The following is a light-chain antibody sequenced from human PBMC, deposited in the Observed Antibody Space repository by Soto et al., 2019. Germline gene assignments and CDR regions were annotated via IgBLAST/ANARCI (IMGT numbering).Light chain of an antibody. Sequence: QSVLTQPASVSGSPGQSITISCTVSSTDVGAYNYVSWYQQYPGQAPNLLIYEVSRRPSGFSHRFSGSKSVNTASLTISGLQAEDEAHYYCNSYTTMNTYVFGTGTKVTVL. CDR1: STDVGAYNY. CDR2: EVS. V-gene: IGLV2-14*01. CDR3: NSYTTMNTYV. J-gene: IGLJ1*01.